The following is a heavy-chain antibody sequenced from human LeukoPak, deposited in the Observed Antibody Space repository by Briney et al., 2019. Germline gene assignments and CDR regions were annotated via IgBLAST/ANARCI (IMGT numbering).Heavy chain of an antibody. V-gene: IGHV1-18*04. CDR3: ARGIIGYYFDY. CDR2: ISAYGNT. CDR1: GHTFTDYY. D-gene: IGHD2-15*01. Sequence: ASVKVSCKASGHTFTDYYMHWVRQAPGQGLEWMGLISAYGNTNYAQNLQGRVTMTTDTSTSTAYMELRSLRSDDTAVYYCARGIIGYYFDYWGQGTLVTVSS. J-gene: IGHJ4*02.